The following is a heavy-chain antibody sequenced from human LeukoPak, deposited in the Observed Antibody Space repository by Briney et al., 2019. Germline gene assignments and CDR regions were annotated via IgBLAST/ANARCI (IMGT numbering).Heavy chain of an antibody. CDR1: GFTFSNAW. Sequence: GGSLRLSCAASGFTFSNAWMSWVRQAPGKGLEWVGRIKSKTDGGTTDYAAPVKGRFTISRDDSKNTLYLQMNSLKTEDTAVYYCTTGLTLGATILDYFDYWGQGTLVTVSS. CDR2: IKSKTDGGTT. CDR3: TTGLTLGATILDYFDY. D-gene: IGHD1-26*01. J-gene: IGHJ4*02. V-gene: IGHV3-15*01.